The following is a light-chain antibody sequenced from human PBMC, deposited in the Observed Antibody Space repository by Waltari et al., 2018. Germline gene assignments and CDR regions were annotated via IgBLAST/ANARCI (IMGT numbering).Light chain of an antibody. CDR2: KAS. J-gene: IGKJ2*01. CDR3: QQYNGYPYT. CDR1: QSFASW. Sequence: DIQMTQSPSTLSASIGDRVTITCRASQSFASWLAWYQQKPGKAPKLLIQKASSLQSGVPSRFSGSESGTEFVLTIDSLQPDDFATYFCQQYNGYPYTFGQGTKLEIK. V-gene: IGKV1-5*03.